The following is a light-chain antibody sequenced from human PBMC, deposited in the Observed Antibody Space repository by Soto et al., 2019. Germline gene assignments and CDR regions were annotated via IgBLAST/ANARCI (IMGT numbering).Light chain of an antibody. Sequence: ETVLTQSPAALSLSPGERATLSCRATQSISGELAWYQQKPGQAPRLLIYDTSNRATGIPARFSGSGSGTDFTLTISSLEPEDVAVYYCQQRRNWPLTFSGGTKVEIK. V-gene: IGKV3-11*01. J-gene: IGKJ4*01. CDR1: QSISGE. CDR3: QQRRNWPLT. CDR2: DTS.